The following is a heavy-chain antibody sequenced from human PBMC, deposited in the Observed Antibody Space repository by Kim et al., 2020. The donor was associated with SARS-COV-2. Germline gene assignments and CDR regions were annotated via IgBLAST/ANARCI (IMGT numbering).Heavy chain of an antibody. Sequence: GGSLRLSCAASGFTFSSYAMSWVRQAPGKGLEWVSAISGSGGSTYYADSVKGRFTISRDNSKNTLYLQMNSLRAEDTAVYYCAKVLRYFDWLSSHPEYGMDVWGQGTTVTVSS. CDR1: GFTFSSYA. CDR2: ISGSGGST. V-gene: IGHV3-23*01. D-gene: IGHD3-9*01. CDR3: AKVLRYFDWLSSHPEYGMDV. J-gene: IGHJ6*02.